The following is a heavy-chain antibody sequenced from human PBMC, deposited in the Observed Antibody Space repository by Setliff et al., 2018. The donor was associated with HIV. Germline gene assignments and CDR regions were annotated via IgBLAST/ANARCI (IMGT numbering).Heavy chain of an antibody. CDR2: NYYSGST. CDR1: GGSISSSSYY. J-gene: IGHJ6*03. V-gene: IGHV4-39*07. D-gene: IGHD2-2*01. CDR3: ARSGYIGYCSSTSCYGYYYMDV. Sequence: SETLSLTCTVSGGSISSSSYYWGWIRQPPGKGLEWIGSNYYSGSTYYNPTLKSRVTISVDTSKNQFSLKLSSVTAADTAVYYCARSGYIGYCSSTSCYGYYYMDVWGKGTTVTV.